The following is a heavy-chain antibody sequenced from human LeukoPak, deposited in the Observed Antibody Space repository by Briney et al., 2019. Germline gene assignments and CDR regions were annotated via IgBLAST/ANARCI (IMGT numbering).Heavy chain of an antibody. J-gene: IGHJ4*02. CDR3: ASGYSYGYDY. CDR2: IYYSGST. D-gene: IGHD5-18*01. V-gene: IGHV4-39*07. CDR1: GGSISSSSYY. Sequence: SETLSLTCTVSGGSISSSSYYWGWIRQPPGKGLEWIGSIYYSGSTYYNPSLKSRVTISVDTSKNQFSLKLSSVTAADTAVYYCASGYSYGYDYWGQGTLVTVSS.